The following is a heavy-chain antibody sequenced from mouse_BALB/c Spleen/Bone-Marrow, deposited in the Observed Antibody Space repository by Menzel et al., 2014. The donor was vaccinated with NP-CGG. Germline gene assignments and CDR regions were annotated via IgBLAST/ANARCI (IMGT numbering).Heavy chain of an antibody. V-gene: IGHV14-3*02. J-gene: IGHJ2*01. CDR3: ARWDDYAYDY. D-gene: IGHD2-4*01. Sequence: EVNLVESGADLVKPGASVKLSCTTPGFNIKDTYMHWVKQRPEQGLEWIGRIDPANGNTKYDPKFQGKATITADTSSNTAYLQLSSLTSEDTAVYYCARWDDYAYDYWGQGTTLTVSS. CDR2: IDPANGNT. CDR1: GFNIKDTY.